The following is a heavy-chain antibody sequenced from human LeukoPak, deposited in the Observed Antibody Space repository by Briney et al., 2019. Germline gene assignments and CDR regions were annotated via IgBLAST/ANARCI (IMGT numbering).Heavy chain of an antibody. CDR1: GGSISSSSYY. V-gene: IGHV4-39*07. CDR3: ARPGARPLFAFDI. J-gene: IGHJ3*02. Sequence: SETLSLTCTVSGGSISSSSYYWGWIRQPPGKGLEWIGSIYYSGSTYYNPSLKSRVTISVDTSKNQFSLKLSSVTAADTAVYYCARPGARPLFAFDIWGQGTMVTVSS. D-gene: IGHD6-25*01. CDR2: IYYSGST.